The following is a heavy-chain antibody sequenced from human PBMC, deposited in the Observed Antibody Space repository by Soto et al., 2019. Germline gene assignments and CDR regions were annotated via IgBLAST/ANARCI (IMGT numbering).Heavy chain of an antibody. CDR3: ARELPTAIRGGYYYSYGMDV. CDR1: GFIFSSYW. D-gene: IGHD2-2*02. J-gene: IGHJ6*02. CDR2: INSDGSST. V-gene: IGHV3-74*01. Sequence: EVQLVESGGGLVQPGGSLRLSCAASGFIFSSYWMHWVRQAPGKGLVWVSRINSDGSSTSYADSVKGRFTISRDNAKNTLYLQMNSLRAEHTAVYYCARELPTAIRGGYYYSYGMDVWGQGTTVTVSS.